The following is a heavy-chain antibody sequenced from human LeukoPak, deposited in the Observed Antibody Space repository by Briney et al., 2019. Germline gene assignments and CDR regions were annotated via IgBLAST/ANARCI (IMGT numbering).Heavy chain of an antibody. CDR1: GFNFNSYW. CDR3: AKSETYRFDY. V-gene: IGHV3-7*02. CDR2: IKQDGSEI. Sequence: GGSLRLSCAASGFNFNSYWMSWVPKAPGKGLECVANIKQDGSEIYFVDPVKGRFTISRDNAKNSLYLQVNSLRDEDTAVYYCAKSETYRFDYWGQGTLVTVSS. D-gene: IGHD3-3*01. J-gene: IGHJ4*02.